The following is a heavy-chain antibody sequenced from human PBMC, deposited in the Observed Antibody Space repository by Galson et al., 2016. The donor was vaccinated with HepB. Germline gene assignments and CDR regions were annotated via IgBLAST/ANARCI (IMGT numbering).Heavy chain of an antibody. V-gene: IGHV3-23*01. CDR2: ISTRRTT. Sequence: SLRLSCAASGFVFSNFGLSWVRQAPGKGLEWVASISTRRTTYYSDSVQGRFTISRDNSNNTLYLQMNGLRDEETAVYYCAKERLVRRIFYHWGQGTLLTVSS. D-gene: IGHD1-1*01. CDR1: GFVFSNFG. CDR3: AKERLVRRIFYH. J-gene: IGHJ4*02.